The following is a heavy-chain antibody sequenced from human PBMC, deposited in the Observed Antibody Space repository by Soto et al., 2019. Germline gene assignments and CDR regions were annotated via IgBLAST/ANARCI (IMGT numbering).Heavy chain of an antibody. D-gene: IGHD6-19*01. CDR2: ITPFFGTA. Sequence: QVQLVQSGAEVKKPGSSVKVSCKASGGTFSKYAISWVRQAPGQGLEWMGGITPFFGTAKYAQKFQGRVTLTEDESMTTAYMEMSRLTSEDTAISYCAQTLGLAVAGPGRFDLWGRGTLVTVSS. CDR1: GGTFSKYA. CDR3: AQTLGLAVAGPGRFDL. J-gene: IGHJ2*01. V-gene: IGHV1-69*12.